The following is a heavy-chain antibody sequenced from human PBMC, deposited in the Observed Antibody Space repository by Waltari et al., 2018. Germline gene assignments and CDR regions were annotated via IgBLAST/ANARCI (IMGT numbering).Heavy chain of an antibody. CDR3: ARDRGYCSGGSCYGLDY. CDR2: IIPIFGTA. J-gene: IGHJ4*02. Sequence: QVQLVQSGAEVKKPGSSVKVSCKASGVTFSSYAISWVRQAPGQGLEWMGGIIPIFGTANYEQKFQGGVTITADESTSTAYMELSSLRSEDTAVYYCARDRGYCSGGSCYGLDYWGQGTLVTVSS. CDR1: GVTFSSYA. D-gene: IGHD2-15*01. V-gene: IGHV1-69*01.